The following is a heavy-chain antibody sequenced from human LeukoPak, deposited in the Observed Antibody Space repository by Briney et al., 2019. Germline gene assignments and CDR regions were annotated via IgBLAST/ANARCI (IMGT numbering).Heavy chain of an antibody. V-gene: IGHV3-48*02. J-gene: IGHJ6*02. Sequence: QTGGSLRLSCAASGFTFSIHGMNWVRQAPGKGLEWVSYIINSGGTVYYTDSVQGRFTISRDNARNSLFLQMNSLRDEDTAVYYCARVGRGVYGMDVWGQGTTVTVSS. CDR1: GFTFSIHG. CDR2: IINSGGTV. D-gene: IGHD3-10*01. CDR3: ARVGRGVYGMDV.